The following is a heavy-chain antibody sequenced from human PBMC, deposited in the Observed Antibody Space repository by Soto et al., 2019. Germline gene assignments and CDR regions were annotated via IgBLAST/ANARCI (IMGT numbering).Heavy chain of an antibody. Sequence: QVQLVESGGGVVQPGRSLRLSCAASGFTFSNYSMHWVRQALGKGLEWVAVISYDGSNEYYVDSVKGRFTISRDNSKNTLYLQMNSLRAEDTAVYYCAKVVHSSTWYRYFDYWGQGTLVTVSS. D-gene: IGHD6-13*01. CDR2: ISYDGSNE. V-gene: IGHV3-30*18. J-gene: IGHJ4*02. CDR3: AKVVHSSTWYRYFDY. CDR1: GFTFSNYS.